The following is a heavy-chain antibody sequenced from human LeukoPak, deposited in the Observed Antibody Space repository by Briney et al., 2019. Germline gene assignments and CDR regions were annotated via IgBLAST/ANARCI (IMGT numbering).Heavy chain of an antibody. D-gene: IGHD3-10*01. CDR2: ISRSGGYT. CDR3: AREGAIYGSGSYSALFDY. J-gene: IGHJ4*02. Sequence: GGSLRLSCAASGFTFSSYAMSWVRQAPGKGLEWVSVISRSGGYTYYADSVKGRFTISRDNSKNTLYLQMNSLRAEDTAVYYCAREGAIYGSGSYSALFDYWGQGTLVTVSS. V-gene: IGHV3-23*01. CDR1: GFTFSSYA.